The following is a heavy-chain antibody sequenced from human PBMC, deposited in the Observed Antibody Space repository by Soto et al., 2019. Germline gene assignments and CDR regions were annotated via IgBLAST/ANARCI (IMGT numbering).Heavy chain of an antibody. CDR2: ISYDGSNK. J-gene: IGHJ1*01. Sequence: QVQLVESGGGVVQPGRSLRLSCAASGFTFSSYGMHWVRQAPGKGLEWVAVISYDGSNKYYADSVKGRFTISRDNSKNTLYLQMNSLRAEDTAVYYCAKGEQWRVHWGQGTLVTVSS. CDR3: AKGEQWRVH. CDR1: GFTFSSYG. V-gene: IGHV3-30*18. D-gene: IGHD6-19*01.